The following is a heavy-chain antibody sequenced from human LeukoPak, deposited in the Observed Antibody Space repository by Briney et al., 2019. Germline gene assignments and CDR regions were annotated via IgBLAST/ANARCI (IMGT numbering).Heavy chain of an antibody. CDR1: EFTVSSNY. J-gene: IGHJ4*02. CDR2: IDSGGST. Sequence: TGGSLRLSCAASEFTVSSNYMSWVRQAPGKGLEWVSVIDSGGSTYYADSVKGRFTISRDNAKNSLYLQMNRLRAEHMALYYCAKADSGSSRSGEGFFDYWGQGTLVTVSS. CDR3: AKADSGSSRSGEGFFDY. V-gene: IGHV3-53*05. D-gene: IGHD1-26*01.